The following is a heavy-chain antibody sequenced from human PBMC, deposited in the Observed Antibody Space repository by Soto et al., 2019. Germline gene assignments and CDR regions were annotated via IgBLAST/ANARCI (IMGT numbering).Heavy chain of an antibody. D-gene: IGHD3-22*01. CDR1: GFTFSSAW. CDR2: IKSKTDGGTT. Sequence: GGSLRLSCAAPGFTFSSAWKSWVSPASGKGLVWIGRIKSKTDGGTTDYAAPVKGRFTLSREDSENTLYLQMNSLNTEDTAVYYCTPGIRIGYYTNWGQGTLVTVS. J-gene: IGHJ4*02. V-gene: IGHV3-15*07. CDR3: TPGIRIGYYTN.